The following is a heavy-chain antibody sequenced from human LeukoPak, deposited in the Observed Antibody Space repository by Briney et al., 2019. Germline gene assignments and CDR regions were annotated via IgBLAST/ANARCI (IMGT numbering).Heavy chain of an antibody. J-gene: IGHJ5*02. CDR1: GGSFSGYY. CDR3: AREAIFGVVTPYNWFDP. D-gene: IGHD3-3*01. V-gene: IGHV4-34*01. CDR2: INHSGST. Sequence: PSETLSLTCAVYGGSFSGYYWSWIRQPPGKGLEWIGEINHSGSTNYNPSLKSRVTISVDTSKNQFSLKLSSVTAADTAVYYCAREAIFGVVTPYNWFDPWGQGTLVTVSS.